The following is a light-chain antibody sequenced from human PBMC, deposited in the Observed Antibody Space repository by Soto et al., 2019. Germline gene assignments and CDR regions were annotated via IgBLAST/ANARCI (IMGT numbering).Light chain of an antibody. CDR3: QSYDSNLVGLV. CDR2: EVS. V-gene: IGLV2-14*01. J-gene: IGLJ7*01. Sequence: QSALTQPASVSGSPGQSITISCTGTNSDVGGYNYVSWYQQHPGRAPKLMIYEVSDRPSGVSSRFSGSKSATSASLAITGLQPGDEADYYCQSYDSNLVGLVFGAGTQLTVL. CDR1: NSDVGGYNY.